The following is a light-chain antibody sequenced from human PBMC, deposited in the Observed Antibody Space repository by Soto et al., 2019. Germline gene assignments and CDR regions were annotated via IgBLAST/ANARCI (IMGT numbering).Light chain of an antibody. CDR3: MQALQTPFT. CDR2: LGS. CDR1: QSLLHSNGYNY. J-gene: IGKJ3*01. Sequence: DIVMTQSPLSLPVTPGEPASISCRSSQSLLHSNGYNYLDWYLQKPGQSPQLLIQLGSNRASGVPDRFSGRGSGTDFTLKISRVEAEDVGVYYCMQALQTPFTFGPGTKVDIK. V-gene: IGKV2-28*01.